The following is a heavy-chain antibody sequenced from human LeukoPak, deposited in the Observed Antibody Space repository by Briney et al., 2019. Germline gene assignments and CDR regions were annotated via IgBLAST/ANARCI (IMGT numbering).Heavy chain of an antibody. D-gene: IGHD1-26*01. V-gene: IGHV3-30-3*01. CDR2: ISYDGSNK. Sequence: GGSLRLSCAASGFTFSSYAMHWVRQAPGKGLEWVAVISYDGSNKYYADSVKGRFTISRDNSKNTLYLQMNSLRAEDMAVYYCARDPSSGSYPGSFDYWGQGTLVTVSS. J-gene: IGHJ4*02. CDR3: ARDPSSGSYPGSFDY. CDR1: GFTFSSYA.